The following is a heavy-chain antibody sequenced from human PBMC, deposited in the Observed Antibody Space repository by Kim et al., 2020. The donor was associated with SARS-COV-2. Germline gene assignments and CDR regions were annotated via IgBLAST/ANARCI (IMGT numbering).Heavy chain of an antibody. V-gene: IGHV3-11*01. CDR2: ISNSGTTI. CDR3: ARVSYDSSGYLDY. Sequence: GGSLRLSCAASGFAFSDYYMIWIRQAPGKGLEWVSYISNSGTTIYYADSVKGRFTISRDNAKNSLFLQMNSLRAEDTAVYYCARVSYDSSGYLDYWGQGTLVTVSS. D-gene: IGHD3-22*01. CDR1: GFAFSDYY. J-gene: IGHJ4*02.